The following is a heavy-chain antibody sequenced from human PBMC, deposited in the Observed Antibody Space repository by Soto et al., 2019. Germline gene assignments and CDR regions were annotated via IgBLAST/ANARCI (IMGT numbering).Heavy chain of an antibody. J-gene: IGHJ4*02. CDR2: ISWNSGSI. CDR1: GFTFDDYA. D-gene: IGHD5-12*01. Sequence: RRLSCAASGFTFDDYAMHWVRQAPGKGLEWVSGISWNSGSIGYADSVKGRFTISRDNAKNSLYLQMNSLRSEDTALYYCAKDMGYDLSPLGYFDYWGQGTLVTVSS. CDR3: AKDMGYDLSPLGYFDY. V-gene: IGHV3-9*01.